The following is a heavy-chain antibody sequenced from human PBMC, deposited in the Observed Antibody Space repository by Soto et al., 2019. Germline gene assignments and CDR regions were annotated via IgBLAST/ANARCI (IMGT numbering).Heavy chain of an antibody. CDR3: ARHLAWAGY. CDR1: PLTPSSYG. J-gene: IGHJ4*02. CDR2: ISYDGSNK. Sequence: RESLPLSCAPSPLTPSSYGMHWVRQATGKRLEWVAVISYDGSNKYYADSVRSRFTISRDNSKNTLYLQMNSVRAGHAAVYYCARHLAWAGYWGQGTLVAVSS. D-gene: IGHD6-19*01. V-gene: IGHV3-30-3*01.